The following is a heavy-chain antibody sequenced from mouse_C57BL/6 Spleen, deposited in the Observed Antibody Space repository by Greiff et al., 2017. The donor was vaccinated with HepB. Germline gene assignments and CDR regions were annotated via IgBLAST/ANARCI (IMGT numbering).Heavy chain of an antibody. J-gene: IGHJ4*01. CDR2: IHPNSGST. V-gene: IGHV1-64*01. D-gene: IGHD2-1*01. CDR1: GYTFTSYW. CDR3: ARGVYYGNSYYYAMDY. Sequence: VQLQQPGAELVKPGASVKLSCKASGYTFTSYWMHWVKQRPGQGLEWIGIIHPNSGSTNYNEKFKSKATLTVDKSSSTAYMQLSSLTSEDSAVYYCARGVYYGNSYYYAMDYWGQGTSVTVSS.